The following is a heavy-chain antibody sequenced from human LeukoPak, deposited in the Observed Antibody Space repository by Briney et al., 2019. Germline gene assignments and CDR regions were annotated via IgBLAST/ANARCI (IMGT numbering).Heavy chain of an antibody. D-gene: IGHD3-3*01. CDR3: ARDRGYDFWSGYSAVGPH. J-gene: IGHJ4*02. CDR1: GGTFSSYA. Sequence: SVKVSCKASGGTFSSYAVSWVRQAPGQGLEWMGRIIPILGIANYAQKFQGRVTITADKSTSTAYMELSSLRSEDTAVYYCARDRGYDFWSGYSAVGPHWGQGTLVTVSS. V-gene: IGHV1-69*04. CDR2: IIPILGIA.